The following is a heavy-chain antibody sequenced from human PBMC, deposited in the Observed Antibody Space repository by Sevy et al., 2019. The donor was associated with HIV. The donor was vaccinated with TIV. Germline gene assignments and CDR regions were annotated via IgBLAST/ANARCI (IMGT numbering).Heavy chain of an antibody. CDR3: ARHCSSISCSHAFDI. Sequence: SETLSLTCAVYSGSFSGYYWSWIRQPPGKGLEWIGEINHSGSANYNPSLKSRVTISVDTSKNQFSLQLSSVTAADTAVYYCARHCSSISCSHAFDIWGLGTMVTVSS. D-gene: IGHD2-2*01. V-gene: IGHV4-34*01. J-gene: IGHJ3*02. CDR1: SGSFSGYY. CDR2: INHSGSA.